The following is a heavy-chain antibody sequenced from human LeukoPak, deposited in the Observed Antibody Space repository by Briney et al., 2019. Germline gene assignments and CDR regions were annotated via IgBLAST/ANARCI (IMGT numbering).Heavy chain of an antibody. CDR1: GFTFSSYN. CDR2: IRYDGSDK. D-gene: IGHD6-19*01. V-gene: IGHV3-30*02. CDR3: ARGKTIRVADPFDY. J-gene: IGHJ4*02. Sequence: PGGSLRLSCAASGFTFSSYNMHWVRQAPGKGLDWVAFIRYDGSDKYYADSVKGRFTISRDISKNTLYLQMNSLRAEDTAVYYCARGKTIRVADPFDYWGQGTLVTVSS.